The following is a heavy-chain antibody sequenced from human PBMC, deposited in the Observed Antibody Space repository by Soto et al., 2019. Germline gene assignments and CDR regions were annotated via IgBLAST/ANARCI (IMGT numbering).Heavy chain of an antibody. D-gene: IGHD2-2*01. CDR2: INPNSGGT. CDR1: GYTFTGYY. V-gene: IGHV1-2*04. Sequence: VKVSCKASGYTFTGYYMHWVRQAPGQGLEWMGWINPNSGGTNYAQKFQGWVTMTRDTSISTAYMELSRLRSDDTAVYYCAREAVGYCSSTSCYSDYYGMDVWGQGTTVTVSS. J-gene: IGHJ6*02. CDR3: AREAVGYCSSTSCYSDYYGMDV.